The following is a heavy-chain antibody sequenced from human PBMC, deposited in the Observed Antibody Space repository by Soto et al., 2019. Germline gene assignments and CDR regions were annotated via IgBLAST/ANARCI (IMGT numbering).Heavy chain of an antibody. CDR3: ARGRSSSWSYYFDY. J-gene: IGHJ4*02. CDR2: ITHSGST. V-gene: IGHV4-34*01. Sequence: QVQLQQWGAGLLKPSETLSLTCAVYGGSFSGYYWIWIRQPPGKGLEWIGEITHSGSTNYNPSLKSRVTIAVDTSKNQFTLKLSSVTAADTAVYYCARGRSSSWSYYFDYWGQGTLVTVSS. D-gene: IGHD6-13*01. CDR1: GGSFSGYY.